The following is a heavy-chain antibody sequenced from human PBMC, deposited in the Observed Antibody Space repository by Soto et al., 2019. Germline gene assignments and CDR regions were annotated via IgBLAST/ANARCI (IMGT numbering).Heavy chain of an antibody. CDR3: ARDFPGYYGSGSYYRFLNAFDI. Sequence: PSETLSLTCTVSGGSISSGGYYWSWIRQHPGKGLEWIGYIFYSGSTYYNPSLKSRVTISVDTSKNQFSLKLSSVTAADTAVYYCARDFPGYYGSGSYYRFLNAFDIWGQGTMVTVSS. D-gene: IGHD3-10*01. CDR1: GGSISSGGYY. CDR2: IFYSGST. V-gene: IGHV4-31*03. J-gene: IGHJ3*02.